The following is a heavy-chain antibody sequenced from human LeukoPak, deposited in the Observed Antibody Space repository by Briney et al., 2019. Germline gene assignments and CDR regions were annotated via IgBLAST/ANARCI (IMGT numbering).Heavy chain of an antibody. CDR3: ARGNPYSSSWYYFDY. Sequence: SETLSLTCAVSGGSISSSNWWSWVRQPPGKGLGWIGEIYHSGSTNYNPSLKSRGTISVDKSNNHFSLQLSSVPGADTAVYYCARGNPYSSSWYYFDYWGQGNLITVSS. CDR2: IYHSGST. D-gene: IGHD6-13*01. J-gene: IGHJ4*02. CDR1: GGSISSSNW. V-gene: IGHV4-4*02.